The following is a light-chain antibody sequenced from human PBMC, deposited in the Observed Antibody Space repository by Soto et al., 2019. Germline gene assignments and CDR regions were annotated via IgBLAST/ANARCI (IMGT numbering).Light chain of an antibody. Sequence: EIVLTQSPATLSLSPGEIATLSCRASQSVGIYLAWYQQKPGQAPRLLMYEASTRPTGIPARFSGSGSGTDFTLTIRSLEPADFAVCSCPQRGNRPYTFGHGTKLQIK. J-gene: IGKJ2*01. CDR2: EAS. CDR3: PQRGNRPYT. V-gene: IGKV3-11*01. CDR1: QSVGIY.